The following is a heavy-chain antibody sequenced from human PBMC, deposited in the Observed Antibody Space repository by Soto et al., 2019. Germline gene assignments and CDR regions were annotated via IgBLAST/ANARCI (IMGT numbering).Heavy chain of an antibody. V-gene: IGHV5-51*01. CDR2: IYPGDSDT. Sequence: GESLKISCKGSGYSFTSYWIGWVRQMPGKGLEWMGIIYPGDSDTRYSPSFQGQVTISADKSISTAYLQWSSLKASDTAMYYCARHIAAATPPYYYYGMDVWGQGTTVTVSS. J-gene: IGHJ6*02. CDR1: GYSFTSYW. CDR3: ARHIAAATPPYYYYGMDV. D-gene: IGHD6-13*01.